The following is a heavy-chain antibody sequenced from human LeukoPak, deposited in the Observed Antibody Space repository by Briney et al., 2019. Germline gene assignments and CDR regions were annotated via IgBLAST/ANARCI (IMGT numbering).Heavy chain of an antibody. Sequence: PGGSLRLSCGASGFTFSSYAMSWVRQAPGKGLEWVSRISASGGSTYYADSVKGRFTISRDNSKNTLFLQMNSLRAEDTAVYYCAKGVREFTMIVVVITPSDYWGQGTLVTVSS. D-gene: IGHD3-22*01. J-gene: IGHJ4*02. V-gene: IGHV3-23*01. CDR3: AKGVREFTMIVVVITPSDY. CDR1: GFTFSSYA. CDR2: ISASGGST.